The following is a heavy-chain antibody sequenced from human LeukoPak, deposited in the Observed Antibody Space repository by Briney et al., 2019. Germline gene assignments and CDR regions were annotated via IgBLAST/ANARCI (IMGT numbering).Heavy chain of an antibody. CDR2: IKQDGSDK. CDR3: AREARRESSGWFVEY. CDR1: GFTFSNYG. Sequence: PGRSLRLSCAASGFTFSNYGMHWVRQAPGKGLEWVANIKQDGSDKYYVDSVKGLFTISRDNAKNSLYLQMNSLRAEDTAVYYCAREARRESSGWFVEYWGQGILVTASS. D-gene: IGHD6-19*01. V-gene: IGHV3-7*01. J-gene: IGHJ4*02.